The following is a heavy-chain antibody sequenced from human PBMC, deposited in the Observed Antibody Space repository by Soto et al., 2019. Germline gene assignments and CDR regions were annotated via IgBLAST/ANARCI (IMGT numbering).Heavy chain of an antibody. CDR1: GFTFSSYA. V-gene: IGHV3-30-3*01. J-gene: IGHJ4*02. CDR3: ARDSEGREWGYYFDY. D-gene: IGHD3-10*01. Sequence: QVQLVESGGGVVQPGRSLRLSCAASGFTFSSYAMHWVRQAPGKGLEWVAVISYDGSNKYYADSVKGRFTISRDNSKNTLYLQMNSLRADGTAVYYCARDSEGREWGYYFDYWGQGTLVTVSS. CDR2: ISYDGSNK.